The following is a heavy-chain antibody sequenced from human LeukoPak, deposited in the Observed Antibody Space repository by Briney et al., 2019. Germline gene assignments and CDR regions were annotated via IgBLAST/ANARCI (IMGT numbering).Heavy chain of an antibody. CDR3: AKGGVGYCTNGVCYTGSAIDY. D-gene: IGHD2-8*01. V-gene: IGHV3-23*01. CDR2: ISGSGGST. Sequence: GGSLRLSCAASGFTLSSYAMSWVRQAPGKGLEWVSAISGSGGSTYYADSVKGRFTISRDNSKNTLYLQMNSLRAEDTAVYYCAKGGVGYCTNGVCYTGSAIDYWGQGTLVTVSS. CDR1: GFTLSSYA. J-gene: IGHJ4*02.